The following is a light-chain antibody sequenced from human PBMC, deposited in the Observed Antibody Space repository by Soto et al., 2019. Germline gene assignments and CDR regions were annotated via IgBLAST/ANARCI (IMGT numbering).Light chain of an antibody. J-gene: IGKJ1*01. CDR1: ESVSTN. Sequence: EIVMTQSPATLSLAPGERVTLSCRASESVSTNLAWYQQKAGQAPRLLIYAASTRATGIPARFSGSGSGTEFTLTISSLQSEDFAVYYCQQDNNWPRTFGQGTKVDI. CDR2: AAS. V-gene: IGKV3-15*01. CDR3: QQDNNWPRT.